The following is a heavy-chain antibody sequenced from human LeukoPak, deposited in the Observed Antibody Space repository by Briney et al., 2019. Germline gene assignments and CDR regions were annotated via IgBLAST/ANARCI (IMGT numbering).Heavy chain of an antibody. CDR1: GGSFSGYY. Sequence: PSETLSLTCAVYGGSFSGYYWSWIRQPPGKGLEWIGEINHSGSTNYNPSLKSRVTISVDTSKNQFSLKLSSVTAADTAVYYCARGGPTYYDFWSGYSMALEPPAHNWFDPWGQGTLVTVSS. V-gene: IGHV4-34*01. CDR2: INHSGST. J-gene: IGHJ5*02. D-gene: IGHD3-3*01. CDR3: ARGGPTYYDFWSGYSMALEPPAHNWFDP.